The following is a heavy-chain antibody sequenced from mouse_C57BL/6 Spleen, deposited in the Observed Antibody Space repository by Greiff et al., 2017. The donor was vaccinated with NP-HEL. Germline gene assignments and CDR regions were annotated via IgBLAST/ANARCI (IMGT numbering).Heavy chain of an antibody. CDR2: IYPGDGDT. D-gene: IGHD1-1*01. CDR3: ARGDYYGSSLFAY. V-gene: IGHV1-55*01. CDR1: GYTFTSYW. Sequence: VQLQQPGAELVKPGASVKMSCKASGYTFTSYWITWVKQRPGQGLEWIGDIYPGDGDTNYNGKFKGKATLTADKSSSTAYMQLSSLTSEDSAVYFCARGDYYGSSLFAYWGQGTLVTVSA. J-gene: IGHJ3*01.